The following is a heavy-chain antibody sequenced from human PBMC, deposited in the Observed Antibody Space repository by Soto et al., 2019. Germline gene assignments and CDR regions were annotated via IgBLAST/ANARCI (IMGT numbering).Heavy chain of an antibody. CDR1: GFTFSSYA. V-gene: IGHV3-30-3*01. Sequence: LRLSCSASGFTFSSYAMHWVRQAPGKGLEWVAVISYDGSNKYYADSVKGRFTISRDNSKNTLYLQMNSLRAEDTAVYYCARAYYDFWSGPDYYYYGMDVWGQGTTVTVSS. D-gene: IGHD3-3*01. CDR2: ISYDGSNK. CDR3: ARAYYDFWSGPDYYYYGMDV. J-gene: IGHJ6*02.